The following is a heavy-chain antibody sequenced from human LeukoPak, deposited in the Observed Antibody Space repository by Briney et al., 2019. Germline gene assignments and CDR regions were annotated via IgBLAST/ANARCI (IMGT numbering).Heavy chain of an antibody. D-gene: IGHD3-22*01. CDR3: ARLKFYDSTGYSPGYYMDV. CDR1: GGSIISNY. J-gene: IGHJ6*03. Sequence: PSETLSLTCTVSGGSIISNYWSWIRQSAGTGLEWIGRIYGSGITDYNPSLKSRVTMSLDTPRKQFSLRLTSVTAADTAVYYCARLKFYDSTGYSPGYYMDVWGKGTTVSVFS. CDR2: IYGSGIT. V-gene: IGHV4-4*07.